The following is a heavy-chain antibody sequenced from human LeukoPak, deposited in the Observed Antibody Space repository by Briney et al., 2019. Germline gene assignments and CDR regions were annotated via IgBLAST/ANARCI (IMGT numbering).Heavy chain of an antibody. CDR1: GLTFDDYA. J-gene: IGHJ4*02. V-gene: IGHV3-9*01. CDR2: ISWNSGSI. Sequence: GGSLRLSCAASGLTFDDYAMHWVRQAPGKGLEWVSGISWNSGSIGYADSVKGRFTISRDNAKNSLYLQMNSLRAEDTALYYCARRGAPLDYWGQGTLVTVSS. CDR3: ARRGAPLDY.